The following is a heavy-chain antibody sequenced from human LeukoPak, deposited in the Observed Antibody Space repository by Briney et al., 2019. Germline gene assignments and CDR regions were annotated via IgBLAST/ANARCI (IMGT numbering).Heavy chain of an antibody. J-gene: IGHJ4*02. CDR2: IKGDGIST. CDR1: GFDFSSNW. D-gene: IGHD3-3*01. CDR3: AKDHYWSIDY. Sequence: QSGGSLRLSCAASGFDFSSNWMHWVRHAPGQGLVWLSRIKGDGISTNYADSVKGRFTISRDIAKNTLYLQMNSLRAEDTGVYYCAKDHYWSIDYWGRGTLVTVSS. V-gene: IGHV3-74*01.